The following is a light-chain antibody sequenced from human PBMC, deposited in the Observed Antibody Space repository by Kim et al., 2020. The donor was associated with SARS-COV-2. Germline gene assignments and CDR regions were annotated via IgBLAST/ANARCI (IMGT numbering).Light chain of an antibody. CDR2: DTS. CDR3: QHRSDWPT. Sequence: EIVLTQSPATLSLSPGERATLSCRASRTVPSSLAWFQQRPGQAPRLLIYDTSSRATDIPAKFSGSGSGTDFTLTISSLEPEDFAVYYCQHRSDWPTFGQGTRLEIK. V-gene: IGKV3-11*01. J-gene: IGKJ5*01. CDR1: RTVPSS.